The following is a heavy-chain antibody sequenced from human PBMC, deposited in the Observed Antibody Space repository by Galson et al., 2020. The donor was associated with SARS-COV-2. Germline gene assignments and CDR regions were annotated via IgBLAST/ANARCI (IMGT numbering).Heavy chain of an antibody. V-gene: IGHV3-30*03. D-gene: IGHD3-3*01. Sequence: GGSLRLSCAASGFTFTSYDMQWVRQAPGKGLEWVALISYDGSDKYYADSVKGRFTISRDNSKNTLYLQMNSLRAEDTAVYYCATSGSPSITIFGLVLIREYYFDYWGQGTLVTVSS. CDR1: GFTFTSYD. J-gene: IGHJ4*02. CDR2: ISYDGSDK. CDR3: ATSGSPSITIFGLVLIREYYFDY.